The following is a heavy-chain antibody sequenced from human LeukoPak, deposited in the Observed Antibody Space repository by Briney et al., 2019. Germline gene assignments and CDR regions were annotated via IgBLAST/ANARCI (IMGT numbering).Heavy chain of an antibody. Sequence: GGSLRLSCAASGFTFSRYWMSWVRQAPGKGLEWVANIRQDGSEKHYLDSVKGRITISRDNAKNSLHLQMNSLRVDDTAVYYCAKGTVGAKYWGQGTLVIVSS. CDR1: GFTFSRYW. CDR3: AKGTVGAKY. J-gene: IGHJ4*02. CDR2: IRQDGSEK. V-gene: IGHV3-7*01. D-gene: IGHD1-26*01.